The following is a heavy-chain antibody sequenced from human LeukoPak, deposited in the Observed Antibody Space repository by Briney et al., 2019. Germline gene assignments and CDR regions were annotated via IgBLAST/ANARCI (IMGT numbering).Heavy chain of an antibody. V-gene: IGHV3-7*01. D-gene: IGHD3-16*01. CDR1: GFMFSNYW. CDR3: ARLPAYDSVFDH. CDR2: IKREGSEK. Sequence: GGSLRLSCAASGFMFSNYWMTWVRQAPGKGLEWVANIKREGSEKHYAESVKGRLTISRDNAKNLLYLQMNSLRAEDTAVYYCARLPAYDSVFDHWGQGTLVTVSS. J-gene: IGHJ4*02.